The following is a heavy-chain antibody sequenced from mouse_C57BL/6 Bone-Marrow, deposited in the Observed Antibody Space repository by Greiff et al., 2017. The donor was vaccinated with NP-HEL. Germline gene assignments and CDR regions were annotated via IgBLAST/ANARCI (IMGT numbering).Heavy chain of an antibody. CDR2: IDPEDGAT. CDR3: ARRPFGVLFDY. V-gene: IGHV14-2*01. Sequence: EVQLQQSGAELVKPGASVRLSCTASGFNIKDYYMHWVKQRTEQGLEWIGRIDPEDGATKYAPKFQGKATITADTSSNTAYLQLSSLTSEDTAVYYCARRPFGVLFDYWGQGTTLTVSS. CDR1: GFNIKDYY. J-gene: IGHJ2*01.